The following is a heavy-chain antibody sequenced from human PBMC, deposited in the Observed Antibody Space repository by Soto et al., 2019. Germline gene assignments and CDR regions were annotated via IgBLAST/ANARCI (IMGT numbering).Heavy chain of an antibody. CDR3: TTIPSVGFLEWLRHLWYYFDY. Sequence: GGSLRLSCAASGFTFSNAWMNWVRQAPGKGLEWVGRIKSKTDGGTTDYAAPVKGRFTISRDDSKNTLYLQMNSLKTEDTAVYYCTTIPSVGFLEWLRHLWYYFDYWGQGTLVTVSS. CDR1: GFTFSNAW. CDR2: IKSKTDGGTT. V-gene: IGHV3-15*07. J-gene: IGHJ4*02. D-gene: IGHD3-3*01.